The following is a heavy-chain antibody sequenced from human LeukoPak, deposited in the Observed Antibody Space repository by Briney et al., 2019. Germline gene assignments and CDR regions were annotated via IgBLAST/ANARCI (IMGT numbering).Heavy chain of an antibody. CDR2: INHSGRT. Sequence: SETLSLTCAVSGVSLDGYYWGWIRQTPGKGLEWIGEINHSGRTNYNPSLKSRVTISADTSKNQFSLELRSVTAADTAVYYCARAYYSTSWFPHWGQGALVTVSS. J-gene: IGHJ5*02. V-gene: IGHV4-34*01. D-gene: IGHD3-10*01. CDR3: ARAYYSTSWFPH. CDR1: GVSLDGYY.